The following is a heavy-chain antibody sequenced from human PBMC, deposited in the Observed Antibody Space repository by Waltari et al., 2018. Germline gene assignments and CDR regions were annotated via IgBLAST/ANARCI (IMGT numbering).Heavy chain of an antibody. CDR1: GGTFSSYA. D-gene: IGHD3-22*01. V-gene: IGHV1-69*14. Sequence: QVQLVQSGAEVKKPGSSVKVSCKASGGTFSSYAISWVRQAPGTGLEWMGGVSPIVGTANYAQKFQGRVTITADKSTSTAYMELSSLRSEDTAVYYCARNSPYYDKPYYYYYMDVWGKGTTVTVSS. J-gene: IGHJ6*03. CDR2: VSPIVGTA. CDR3: ARNSPYYDKPYYYYYMDV.